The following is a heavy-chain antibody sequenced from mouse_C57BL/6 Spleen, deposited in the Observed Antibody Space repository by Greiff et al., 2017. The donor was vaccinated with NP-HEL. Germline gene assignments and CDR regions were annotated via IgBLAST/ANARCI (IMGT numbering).Heavy chain of an antibody. CDR2: IYPGDGDT. CDR3: ANPSYYYGSSSLAY. V-gene: IGHV1-82*01. CDR1: GYAFSNSW. Sequence: VQLQQSGPELVKPGASVKISCKASGYAFSNSWMNWVKQRPGKGLEWIGRIYPGDGDTNYNGKFKGKATLTADKSSSTAYMQLSSLTSEDSAVYFCANPSYYYGSSSLAYWGQGTLVTVSA. D-gene: IGHD1-1*01. J-gene: IGHJ3*01.